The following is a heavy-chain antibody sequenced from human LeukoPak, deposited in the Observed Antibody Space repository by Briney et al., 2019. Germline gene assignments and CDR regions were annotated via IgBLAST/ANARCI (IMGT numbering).Heavy chain of an antibody. V-gene: IGHV3-7*01. J-gene: IGHJ4*02. CDR3: ARDPYGSGSLYYFDY. Sequence: PGGSLRLSCAASGFPFSTYWMSWVRQAPGKGLEWVANIKQDGSEKYYVDSVKGRFTISRDNAKNSLYLQMNSLRAEDTAVYYCARDPYGSGSLYYFDYWGQGTLVTVSS. CDR1: GFPFSTYW. D-gene: IGHD3-10*01. CDR2: IKQDGSEK.